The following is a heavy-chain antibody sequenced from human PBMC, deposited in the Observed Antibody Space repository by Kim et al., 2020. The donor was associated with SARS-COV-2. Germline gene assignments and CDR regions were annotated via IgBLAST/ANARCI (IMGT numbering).Heavy chain of an antibody. CDR2: INQSGST. V-gene: IGHV4-34*01. CDR3: ARGYSR. D-gene: IGHD1-26*01. Sequence: SETLSLTCAVYGGSFSGYSWSWIRQPPGKGLEWIGEINQSGSTNYNSSLKSRVTISVDTSKNQFSLKLSSVIAADTGVYYCARGYSRWGQGTLVTASS. J-gene: IGHJ4*02. CDR1: GGSFSGYS.